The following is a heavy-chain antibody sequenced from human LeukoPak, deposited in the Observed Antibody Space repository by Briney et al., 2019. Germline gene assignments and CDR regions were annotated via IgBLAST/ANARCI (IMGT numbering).Heavy chain of an antibody. Sequence: GASVKVSRKASGYTFTIYGISWVRQAPGQGLEWMGWISAYNGNTNYAQKLQGRVTMTTDTSTSTAYMELRSLRSDDTAVYYCARDKDYIWGSSPKFDYWGQGTLVTVSS. CDR1: GYTFTIYG. CDR3: ARDKDYIWGSSPKFDY. V-gene: IGHV1-18*01. J-gene: IGHJ4*02. CDR2: ISAYNGNT. D-gene: IGHD3-16*01.